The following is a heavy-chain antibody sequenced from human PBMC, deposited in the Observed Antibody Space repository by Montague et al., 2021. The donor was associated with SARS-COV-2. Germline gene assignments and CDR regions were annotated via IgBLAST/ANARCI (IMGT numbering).Heavy chain of an antibody. D-gene: IGHD6-19*01. CDR1: GGSLKNYY. Sequence: SETRSLTCSVSGGSLKNYYWSWIRQPPGKELEWMGYIDYSGSTNYNPSLRFRLTLSVDTSSNQFSLKLNSLTSADTAVYYCARIHSSGWAYFFDYWGQGTLVSISS. CDR3: ARIHSSGWAYFFDY. V-gene: IGHV4-59*01. J-gene: IGHJ4*02. CDR2: IDYSGST.